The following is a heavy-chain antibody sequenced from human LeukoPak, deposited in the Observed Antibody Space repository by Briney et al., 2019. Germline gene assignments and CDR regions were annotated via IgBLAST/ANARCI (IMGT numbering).Heavy chain of an antibody. J-gene: IGHJ4*02. D-gene: IGHD2-15*01. CDR2: IYKDGKI. CDR3: ASRHCSGGGCYFAGADPFDY. CDR1: GFTVSSTY. V-gene: IGHV3-53*01. Sequence: GGSLRLSCAASGFTVSSTYMSWVRQAPGKGLEWVSVIYKDGKIYYIDSVKGRFTISRDTSKNTLYLQMNSLRVEDTAVYFCASRHCSGGGCYFAGADPFDYWGQGTLVTVSS.